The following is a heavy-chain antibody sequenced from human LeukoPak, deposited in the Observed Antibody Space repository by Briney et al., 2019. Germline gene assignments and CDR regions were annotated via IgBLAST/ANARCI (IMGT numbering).Heavy chain of an antibody. CDR3: ATPGIIAAGTDRGFDY. CDR2: IYYSGGT. V-gene: IGHV4-59*01. J-gene: IGHJ4*02. CDR1: GGSISNYY. Sequence: KPSETLSLTCTVAGGSISNYYWSWIRQPPGKGLEWIGFIYYSGGTNYNPSLKSRVTISVDTSKNQFSLKLNSVTAADTAVYYCATPGIIAAGTDRGFDYWGQGTLVTVSS. D-gene: IGHD6-6*01.